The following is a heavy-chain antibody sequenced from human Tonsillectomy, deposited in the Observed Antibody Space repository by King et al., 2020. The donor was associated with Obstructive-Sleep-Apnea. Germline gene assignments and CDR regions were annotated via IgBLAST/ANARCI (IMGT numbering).Heavy chain of an antibody. CDR2: INHSGST. CDR3: ARLSRDWYFDL. J-gene: IGHJ2*01. V-gene: IGHV4-34*01. CDR1: GGSFSGYY. D-gene: IGHD2/OR15-2a*01. Sequence: VQLQQWGAGLLKPSETLSLTCAVYGGSFSGYYWTWIRQHPGKGLEWIGEINHSGSTIYNPSLKSRVTISVDTSKNQFSLKLSSVTAADTAVYYCARLSRDWYFDLWGRGTLVTVSS.